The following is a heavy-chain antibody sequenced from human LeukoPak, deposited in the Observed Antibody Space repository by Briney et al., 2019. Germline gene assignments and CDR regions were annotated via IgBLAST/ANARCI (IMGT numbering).Heavy chain of an antibody. CDR3: ARGRSITLLRGVAMSDGFDI. D-gene: IGHD3-10*01. J-gene: IGHJ3*02. CDR2: INSDGSTI. CDR1: GFTFSSYW. V-gene: IGHV3-74*01. Sequence: QPGGSLRLSRAASGFTFSSYWMHWVRQAPGKGLVWVSRINSDGSTITYADSVKGRFTISRDNAKNTLYLQMNSLRAEDTAVYYCARGRSITLLRGVAMSDGFDIWGQGAMVAVSS.